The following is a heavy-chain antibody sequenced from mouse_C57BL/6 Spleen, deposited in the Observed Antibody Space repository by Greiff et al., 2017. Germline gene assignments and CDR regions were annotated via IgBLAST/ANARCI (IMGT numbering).Heavy chain of an antibody. CDR3: VRHSYYFDY. J-gene: IGHJ2*01. CDR2: IRSKSNNYAT. V-gene: IGHV10-1*01. Sequence: DVQLVESGGGLVQPKGSLKLSCAASGFSFNTYAMNWVRQAPGKGLEWVARIRSKSNNYATYYADSVKDRFTISRDDSESMLYLQMNNLKTEDTAMYYCVRHSYYFDYWGQGTTLTVSS. CDR1: GFSFNTYA.